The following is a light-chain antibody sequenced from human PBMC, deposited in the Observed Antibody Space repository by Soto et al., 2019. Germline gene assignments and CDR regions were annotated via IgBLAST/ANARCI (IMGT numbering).Light chain of an antibody. CDR1: SSNIGAGHA. J-gene: IGLJ3*02. CDR2: GDT. CDR3: QSYDTSLRGWL. V-gene: IGLV1-40*01. Sequence: QSVLTQPPSVSGAPWQRVTISCTGTSSNIGAGHAVHWYRQFPGAAPKLLIYGDTHRPSGVPGRFSGSKSATSASLVITGLQAEDEADYYCQSYDTSLRGWLFGGGTKLTVL.